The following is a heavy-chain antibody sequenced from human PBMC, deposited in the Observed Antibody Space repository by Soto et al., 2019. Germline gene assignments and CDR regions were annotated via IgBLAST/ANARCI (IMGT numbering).Heavy chain of an antibody. CDR2: ISGSGGST. Sequence: EVQLLESGGGLVQPGGSLRLSCAASGFTFSSYAMSWVRQAPGKGLEWVSAISGSGGSTYYADSVKGRFTISRDNSKNTLYLQMNSLRAEDTAVYYCAKPPDFCSGYYFYYFDYWGQGTLVTVSS. V-gene: IGHV3-23*01. J-gene: IGHJ4*02. CDR1: GFTFSSYA. CDR3: AKPPDFCSGYYFYYFDY. D-gene: IGHD3-3*01.